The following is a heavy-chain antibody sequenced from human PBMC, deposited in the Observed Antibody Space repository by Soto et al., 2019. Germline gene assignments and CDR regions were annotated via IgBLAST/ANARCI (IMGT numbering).Heavy chain of an antibody. CDR3: VKGEYYYDGSAYYPFDY. J-gene: IGHJ4*02. CDR1: GFTFSSYG. CDR2: ISYDGSNK. D-gene: IGHD3-22*01. Sequence: SGGSLRLSCAASGFTFSSYGMHWVRQAPGKGLEWVAVISYDGSNKYYADSVKGRFTISRDNSKNTVYLQMSSLRAEDTAVYYCVKGEYYYDGSAYYPFDYWGQGTLVTISS. V-gene: IGHV3-30*18.